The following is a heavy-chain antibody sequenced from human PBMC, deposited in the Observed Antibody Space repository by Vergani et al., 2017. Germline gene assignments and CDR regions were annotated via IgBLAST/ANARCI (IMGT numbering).Heavy chain of an antibody. J-gene: IGHJ4*02. CDR1: GFTFSDYY. D-gene: IGHD1-26*01. CDR2: ISSSGSTI. Sequence: QVQLVESGGGVVQPGRSLRLSCAASGFTFSDYYMSWIRQAPGKGLEWVSYISSSGSTIYYADSVKGRFTISRDNAKNSLYLQMNSLRAEDTAVYYCARSQQSGSHYLYYWGQGTLVTVSS. V-gene: IGHV3-11*01. CDR3: ARSQQSGSHYLYY.